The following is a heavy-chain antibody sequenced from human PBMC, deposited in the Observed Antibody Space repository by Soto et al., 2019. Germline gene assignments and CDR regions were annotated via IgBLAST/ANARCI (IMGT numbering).Heavy chain of an antibody. CDR2: INTNTGNP. V-gene: IGHV7-4-1*01. D-gene: IGHD5-18*01. J-gene: IGHJ6*02. CDR3: TTGYSYQDYYYYGMDV. CDR1: GYTFTSYA. Sequence: GASVKVSCKASGYTFTSYAMNWVRQAPGQGLEWMGWINTNTGNPTYAQGFTGRFVFSLDTSVSTAYLQICSLKAEDTAVYYCTTGYSYQDYYYYGMDVWGQGTTVTVSS.